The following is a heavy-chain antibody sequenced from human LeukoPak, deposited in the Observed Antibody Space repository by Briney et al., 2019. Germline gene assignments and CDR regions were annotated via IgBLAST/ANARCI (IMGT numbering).Heavy chain of an antibody. CDR2: ISSSSSYI. CDR3: AREVASGGYGMDV. V-gene: IGHV3-21*01. D-gene: IGHD3-16*01. CDR1: GFTFSSYS. Sequence: GGSLRLSCAASGFTFSSYSMNWVRQAPGKGLVWVSSISSSSSYIYYADSVKGRFTISRDNAKNSLYLQMNSLRAEDTAVYYCAREVASGGYGMDVWGQGTTVTVSS. J-gene: IGHJ6*02.